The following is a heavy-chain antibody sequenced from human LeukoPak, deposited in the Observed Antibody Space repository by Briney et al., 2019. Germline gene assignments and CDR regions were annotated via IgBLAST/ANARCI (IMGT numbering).Heavy chain of an antibody. J-gene: IGHJ6*02. V-gene: IGHV1-18*01. CDR1: GYTFTSYG. Sequence: ASVKVSCKASGYTFTSYGISWVRQAPGQGLEWMGWISAYNGNTNYAQKLQGRVTMTTDTSTSTAYMELRSLRSDDTAVCYCARGSIGPVGLWFGELPYYYYGMDVWGQGTTVTVSS. CDR2: ISAYNGNT. CDR3: ARGSIGPVGLWFGELPYYYYGMDV. D-gene: IGHD3-10*01.